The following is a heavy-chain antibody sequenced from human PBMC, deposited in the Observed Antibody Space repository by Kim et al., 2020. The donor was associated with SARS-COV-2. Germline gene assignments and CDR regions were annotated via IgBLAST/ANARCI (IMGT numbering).Heavy chain of an antibody. CDR3: ARAYYDSSGYVYFDY. J-gene: IGHJ4*02. D-gene: IGHD3-22*01. CDR2: IYYSGST. Sequence: SETLSLTCTVSGGSVSSGTYYWSWVRQPPGKGLEWIAYIYYSGSTDYNPSLKSRVTISVDTSKNQFSLKLSSVTAADTAVYYCARAYYDSSGYVYFDYWDQGTLVTVSS. CDR1: GGSVSSGTYY. V-gene: IGHV4-61*01.